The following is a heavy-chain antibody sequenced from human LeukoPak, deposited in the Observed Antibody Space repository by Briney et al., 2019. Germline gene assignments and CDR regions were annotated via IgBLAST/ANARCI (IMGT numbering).Heavy chain of an antibody. V-gene: IGHV1-24*01. Sequence: ALVRVSCKVSGYTLTELSMHWVRQAPGKGLEWMGGFDPEDGETIYAQKFQGRVTMTEDTSTDTAYMELSSLRSEDTAVYYCATPSGSHDAFDIWGQGTMVTVSS. J-gene: IGHJ3*02. CDR3: ATPSGSHDAFDI. CDR2: FDPEDGET. CDR1: GYTLTELS. D-gene: IGHD3-10*01.